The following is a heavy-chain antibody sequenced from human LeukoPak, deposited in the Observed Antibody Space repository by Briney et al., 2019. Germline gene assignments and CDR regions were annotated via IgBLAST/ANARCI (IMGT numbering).Heavy chain of an antibody. J-gene: IGHJ4*02. Sequence: SETLSLTCTVSGGPFSSSSYYWGWIRQPPGRGLEWIGYVYYTGSTNYNPSLKSRVTISVDTSKNQFSLKLSSVTAADTAVYYCARHPSFGMVIESWGQGTLATVSS. V-gene: IGHV4-61*05. CDR1: GGPFSSSSYY. D-gene: IGHD3-3*01. CDR3: ARHPSFGMVIES. CDR2: VYYTGST.